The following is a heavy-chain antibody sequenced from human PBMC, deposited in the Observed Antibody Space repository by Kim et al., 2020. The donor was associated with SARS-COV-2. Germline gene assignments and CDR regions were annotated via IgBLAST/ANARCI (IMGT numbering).Heavy chain of an antibody. J-gene: IGHJ4*02. V-gene: IGHV1-3*01. CDR1: GYSFTTFA. CDR2: INGGNVNT. D-gene: IGHD6-19*01. CDR3: AREAVAGSFDH. Sequence: ASVKVSCKASGYSFTTFALYWVRRAPGQRLEWMGWINGGNVNTRYSQKFQARVSITRDTSATTAYLELSGLRSEDTAVYYCAREAVAGSFDHWGQGTLVTVSS.